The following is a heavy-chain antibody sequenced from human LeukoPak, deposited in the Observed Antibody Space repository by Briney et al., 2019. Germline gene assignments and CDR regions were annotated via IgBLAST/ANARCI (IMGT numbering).Heavy chain of an antibody. CDR1: GYSISSDYY. CDR3: ASIAAAGTYYYYYYMDV. Sequence: SETLSLTCTVSGYSISSDYYWGWIRQPPGKGLEWIGEINHSGSTNYNPSLKSRVTISVDTSKNQFSLKLSSVTAADTAVYYCASIAAAGTYYYYYYMDVWGKGTTVTVSS. V-gene: IGHV4-38-2*02. D-gene: IGHD6-13*01. CDR2: INHSGST. J-gene: IGHJ6*03.